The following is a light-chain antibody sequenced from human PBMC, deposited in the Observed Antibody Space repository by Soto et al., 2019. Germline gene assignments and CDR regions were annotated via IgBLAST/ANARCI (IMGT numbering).Light chain of an antibody. CDR1: QSVNSH. CDR3: QQRQYWPPIT. Sequence: IVLTQSPATLSLSPVDVATLSCRASQSVNSHLAWYQQKPGQAPRLLIYDASNRATGIPARFSGSGSGTDFTLTINSLEPEDFAIYYCQQRQYWPPITFGQGTRLEIK. J-gene: IGKJ5*01. V-gene: IGKV3-11*01. CDR2: DAS.